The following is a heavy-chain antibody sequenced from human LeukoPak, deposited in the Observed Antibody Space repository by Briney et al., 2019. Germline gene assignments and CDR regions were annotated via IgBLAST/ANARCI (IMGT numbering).Heavy chain of an antibody. Sequence: ASVKVSCKVSGYTLTELSMHWVRQAPGKGLEWMGGFYPEDGETIYAQKFQGRVTMTEDTSTDTAYMELSSLRSEDTAVYYCATVLSYYYDSSGYPTRWFDPWGQGTLVTVSS. J-gene: IGHJ5*02. D-gene: IGHD3-22*01. CDR2: FYPEDGET. CDR1: GYTLTELS. CDR3: ATVLSYYYDSSGYPTRWFDP. V-gene: IGHV1-24*01.